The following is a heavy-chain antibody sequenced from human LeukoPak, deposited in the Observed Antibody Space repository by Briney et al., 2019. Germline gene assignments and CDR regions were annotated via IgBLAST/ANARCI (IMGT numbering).Heavy chain of an antibody. CDR1: GCTFTGYY. CDR2: INPNSGGT. CDR3: ARNSGGIVVVPTAAPDY. Sequence: ASVKVSCKASGCTFTGYYMHWVRQAPGLGLEWMGRINPNSGGTNYAQKFQGRVTMTRDTSISTAYMELSRLRSDDTAVYYCARNSGGIVVVPTAAPDYWGQGTLVTVSS. D-gene: IGHD2-2*01. V-gene: IGHV1-2*06. J-gene: IGHJ4*02.